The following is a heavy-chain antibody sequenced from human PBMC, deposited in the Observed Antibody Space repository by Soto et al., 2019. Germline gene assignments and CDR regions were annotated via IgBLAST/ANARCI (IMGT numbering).Heavy chain of an antibody. Sequence: GGSLRLSCAASGFTFSSYGMHWVRQAPGKGLEWVAVISNDGSNKYYADSVKGRFTISRDNSKNTLNLQMNSLRAEDTAIYFCAKNQHAMAHDYWGPGTLVTVSS. J-gene: IGHJ4*02. V-gene: IGHV3-33*03. CDR3: AKNQHAMAHDY. CDR2: ISNDGSNK. CDR1: GFTFSSYG. D-gene: IGHD2-8*01.